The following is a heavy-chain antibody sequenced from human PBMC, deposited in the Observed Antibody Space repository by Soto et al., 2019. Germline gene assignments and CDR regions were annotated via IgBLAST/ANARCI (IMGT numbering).Heavy chain of an antibody. Sequence: LRLSCAASGFTFSGSAMHWVRQASGKGLEWVGRIRSKANSYATAYAASVKGRFTISRDDSKNTAYLQMNSLKTEDTAVYYCTSAYCGGDCYSDYYYYGMDVWGQGTTVTVSS. CDR1: GFTFSGSA. D-gene: IGHD2-21*02. J-gene: IGHJ6*02. CDR3: TSAYCGGDCYSDYYYYGMDV. V-gene: IGHV3-73*01. CDR2: IRSKANSYAT.